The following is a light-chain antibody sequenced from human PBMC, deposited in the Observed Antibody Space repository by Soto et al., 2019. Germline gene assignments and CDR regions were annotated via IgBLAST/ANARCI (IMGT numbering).Light chain of an antibody. CDR1: QGIGTY. V-gene: IGKV1-9*01. CDR2: AAS. CDR3: QQLSTSPIL. J-gene: IGKJ5*01. Sequence: DILLTQSPFFLSASVGDRVTITCRASQGIGTYLAWYQHKAGKAPELLIYAASTLQSVVPSRFSGSGSGTECTLTLSSLQPEDFAHYSCQQLSTSPILFGQGTRLDIK.